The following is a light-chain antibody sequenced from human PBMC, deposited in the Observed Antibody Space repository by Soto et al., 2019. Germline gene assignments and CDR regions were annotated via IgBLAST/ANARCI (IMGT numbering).Light chain of an antibody. CDR2: LGS. V-gene: IGKV2-28*01. Sequence: EIVLTQSPATLSVSPGERATLSCRASQSLLHSNGNNYLDWYVQKPGQSPQLLIYLGSNRASGVPDRFSGSESGTDFTLKISRVEAEDVGVYYCMQALQTPSFGQGTKLEIK. J-gene: IGKJ2*01. CDR1: QSLLHSNGNNY. CDR3: MQALQTPS.